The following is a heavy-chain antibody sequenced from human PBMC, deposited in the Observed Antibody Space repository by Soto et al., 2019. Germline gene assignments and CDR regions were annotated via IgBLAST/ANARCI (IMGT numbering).Heavy chain of an antibody. CDR2: ISYDGSNK. D-gene: IGHD3-10*01. CDR1: GFTFSSYA. J-gene: IGHJ6*02. Sequence: GSLRLSCAASGFTFSSYAMHWVRQAPGKGLEWVAVISYDGSNKYYADSVKGRFTISRDNSKNTLYLQMNSLRAEDTAVYYCARDRGETPYYYYGMDVWGQGTTVTVSS. CDR3: ARDRGETPYYYYGMDV. V-gene: IGHV3-30-3*01.